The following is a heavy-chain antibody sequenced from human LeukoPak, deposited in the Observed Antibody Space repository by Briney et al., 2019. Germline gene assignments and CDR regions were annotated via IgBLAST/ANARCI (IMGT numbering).Heavy chain of an antibody. J-gene: IGHJ6*02. CDR2: INPSGGST. CDR1: GYTFTSYY. CDR3: AREGLQAGYYYGTDV. V-gene: IGHV1-46*01. Sequence: ASVKVSCKASGYTFTSYYMHWVRQAPGQGLEWMGIINPSGGSTSYAQKFQGRVTMTRDTSTSTVYMELSSLRSEDTAVYYCAREGLQAGYYYGTDVWGQGTTVTVSS. D-gene: IGHD4-11*01.